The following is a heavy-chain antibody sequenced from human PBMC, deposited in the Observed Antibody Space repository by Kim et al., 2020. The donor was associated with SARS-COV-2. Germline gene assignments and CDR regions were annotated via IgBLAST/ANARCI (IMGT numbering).Heavy chain of an antibody. V-gene: IGHV4-59*01. J-gene: IGHJ4*02. Sequence: SETLSLTCTISGTSISNFYWSWIRQSPGKGLEWIGFLYSSGSTNYNPSLKSRVTISMDTSKNQFSLRLSSVTAADTAVYYCARDSAAGRWYKWGQGTLVTVSS. CDR2: LYSSGST. CDR1: GTSISNFY. CDR3: ARDSAAGRWYK. D-gene: IGHD1-1*01.